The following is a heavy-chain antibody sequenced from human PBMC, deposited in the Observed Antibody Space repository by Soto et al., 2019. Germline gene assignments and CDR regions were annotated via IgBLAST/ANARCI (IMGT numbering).Heavy chain of an antibody. Sequence: QLQLQESGPGLVKPSETLSLTCTVSGGSISSSSYYWGWIRQPPGKGLEWIGSIYYSGSTYYNPSLRSRVTISVDTSKNQFSRKLSSVTAADTAVYYCARHGQLGPDAPGAVYWYYMDVWGKGTTVTVSS. D-gene: IGHD6-6*01. CDR1: GGSISSSSYY. CDR3: ARHGQLGPDAPGAVYWYYMDV. CDR2: IYYSGST. V-gene: IGHV4-39*01. J-gene: IGHJ6*03.